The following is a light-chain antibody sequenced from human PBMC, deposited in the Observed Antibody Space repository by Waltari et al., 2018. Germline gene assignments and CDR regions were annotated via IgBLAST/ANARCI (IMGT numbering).Light chain of an antibody. J-gene: IGLJ2*01. CDR2: ANN. CDR1: TSNIGAGYD. V-gene: IGLV1-40*01. Sequence: QSVLTQPPSVSGATGQRVTISCSGSTSNIGAGYDVHWYQQLPGTALKLLILANNGRPSGVPDRFSGSKSGTSASLAITGLQPEDEADYYCQSYDTSLSALVFGGGTKLTVL. CDR3: QSYDTSLSALV.